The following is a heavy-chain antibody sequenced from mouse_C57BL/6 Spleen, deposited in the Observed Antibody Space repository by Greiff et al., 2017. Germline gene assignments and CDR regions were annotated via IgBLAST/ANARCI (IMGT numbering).Heavy chain of an antibody. CDR2: IDPSDSYT. J-gene: IGHJ2*01. CDR1: GYTFTSYW. V-gene: IGHV1-59*01. Sequence: QVHVQQPGAELVRPGTSVKLSCKASGYTFTSYWMHWVKQRPGQGLEWIGVIDPSDSYTNYNQKFKGKATLTVDTSSSTAYMQLSSLTSEDSAVYYCARHDDGSFDYWGQGTTLTVSS. CDR3: ARHDDGSFDY. D-gene: IGHD2-3*01.